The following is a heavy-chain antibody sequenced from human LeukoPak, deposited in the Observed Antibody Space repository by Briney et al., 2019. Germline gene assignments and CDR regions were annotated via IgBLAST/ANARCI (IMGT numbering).Heavy chain of an antibody. CDR1: GFTFSSYE. CDR2: ISSSGSTI. V-gene: IGHV3-48*03. D-gene: IGHD6-19*01. CDR3: ARVENSSGWEFGY. Sequence: PGGSLRLSCAASGFTFSSYEMNWVRQAPGKGLEWVSYISSSGSTIYYADSVKGRLTISRDNAKNSLYLQMNSLRAEDTAIYYCARVENSSGWEFGYWGQGILVTVSS. J-gene: IGHJ4*02.